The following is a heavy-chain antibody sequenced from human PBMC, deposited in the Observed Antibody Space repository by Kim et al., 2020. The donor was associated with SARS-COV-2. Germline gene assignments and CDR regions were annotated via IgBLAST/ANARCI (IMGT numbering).Heavy chain of an antibody. V-gene: IGHV3-13*01. CDR2: IGTAGDT. D-gene: IGHD6-13*01. Sequence: GGSLRLSCAASGFTFSSYDMHWVRQATGKGLEWVSAIGTAGDTYYPGSVKGRFTISRENAKNTLYLQMNSLRAGDRAVYYCARGYSSSWYWAFDIWGQGTMVTASS. CDR3: ARGYSSSWYWAFDI. CDR1: GFTFSSYD. J-gene: IGHJ3*02.